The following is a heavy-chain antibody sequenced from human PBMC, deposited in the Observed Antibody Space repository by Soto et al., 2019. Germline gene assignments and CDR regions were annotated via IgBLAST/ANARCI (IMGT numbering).Heavy chain of an antibody. V-gene: IGHV3-21*01. D-gene: IGHD2-8*02. Sequence: EVQVVESGGGLVKPGGSLRLSCTASGFTFDTYTMNWLRQAPGRGLEWVSSISATTTYKYYAASVEGRFTISRDNAKNSLYLHTNSLGAEDTAGYYCSRGSASKSGHLWYFDLWGRGTLFTVSS. CDR3: SRGSASKSGHLWYFDL. J-gene: IGHJ2*01. CDR2: ISATTTYK. CDR1: GFTFDTYT.